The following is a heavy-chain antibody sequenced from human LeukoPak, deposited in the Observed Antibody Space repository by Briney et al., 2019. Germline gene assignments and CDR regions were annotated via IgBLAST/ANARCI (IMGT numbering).Heavy chain of an antibody. CDR3: ARGRITMVRGVTYYFDY. CDR2: INHSGST. Sequence: SETLSLTCAVYGGSFSGYYWSWIRQPPGKGLEWIGEINHSGSTNYNPSLKSRVTISVDTSKNQFSLKLSSVTAADTAVYYCARGRITMVRGVTYYFDYWGQGTLVTVSS. D-gene: IGHD3-10*01. V-gene: IGHV4-34*01. J-gene: IGHJ4*02. CDR1: GGSFSGYY.